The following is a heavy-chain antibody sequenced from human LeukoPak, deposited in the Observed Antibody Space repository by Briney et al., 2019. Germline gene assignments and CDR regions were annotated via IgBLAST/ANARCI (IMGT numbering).Heavy chain of an antibody. Sequence: GSLRLSCVASGFTFGKYWMSWVRQAPGKGLEWLSYISARGTTIYYADSLKGRLTISRDNAKNALYLQMNSLRAEDTAVYYCARDAYSGSYYVPFDYWGQGTLVTVSS. V-gene: IGHV3-48*01. CDR2: ISARGTTI. D-gene: IGHD1-26*01. CDR1: GFTFGKYW. J-gene: IGHJ4*02. CDR3: ARDAYSGSYYVPFDY.